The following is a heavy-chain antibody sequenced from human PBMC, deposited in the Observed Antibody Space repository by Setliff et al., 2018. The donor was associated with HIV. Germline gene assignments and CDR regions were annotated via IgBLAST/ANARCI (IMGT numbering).Heavy chain of an antibody. CDR3: ARDLRWYDSSGSHDASDI. CDR1: GFTFSSYS. CDR2: ISSSGSTT. V-gene: IGHV3-48*04. J-gene: IGHJ3*02. D-gene: IGHD3-22*01. Sequence: PGGSVRLSCAASGFTFSSYSMNWVRQAPGKGLEWVSYISSSGSTTYYADSVKGRFTISRDNAKNSLYLQMNSLRAEDTAVYYCARDLRWYDSSGSHDASDIRGQGTMVTVSS.